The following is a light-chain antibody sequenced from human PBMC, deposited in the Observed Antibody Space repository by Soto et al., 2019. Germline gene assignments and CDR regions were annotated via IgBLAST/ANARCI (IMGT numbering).Light chain of an antibody. V-gene: IGKV2-24*01. CDR3: MQGTQSPWT. CDR1: HSLVHSDGNTY. J-gene: IGKJ1*01. CDR2: KIS. Sequence: DIVMTQPPLSSPVTLGQPASISCRSSHSLVHSDGNTYLSWLQQRPCQPPRLLISKISDRFSGVHDRVGCSGAGTDFTLTISRVDAEDVGVYYCMQGTQSPWTFGQGTKVEIK.